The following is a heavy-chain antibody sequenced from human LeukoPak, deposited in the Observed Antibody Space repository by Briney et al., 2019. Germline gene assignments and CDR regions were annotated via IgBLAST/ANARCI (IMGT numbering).Heavy chain of an antibody. D-gene: IGHD3-10*01. Sequence: ASVKVSCKASGYTFTVYYMHWVRQAPGQGLEWMGWINPKSGGTSYAQKFQGRVTMTTDTSTSTAYMELRSLRSDDTAVYYCARDSGAWYYGSGSYCGYWGQGTLVTVSS. J-gene: IGHJ4*02. CDR3: ARDSGAWYYGSGSYCGY. CDR2: INPKSGGT. V-gene: IGHV1-2*02. CDR1: GYTFTVYY.